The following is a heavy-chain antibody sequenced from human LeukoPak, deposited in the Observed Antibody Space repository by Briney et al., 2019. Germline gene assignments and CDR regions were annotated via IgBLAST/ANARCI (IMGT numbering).Heavy chain of an antibody. D-gene: IGHD2-15*01. V-gene: IGHV4-39*01. CDR1: GGSFSSSDYY. J-gene: IGHJ5*02. CDR3: ARHSVCSVTNCGFDP. CDR2: IDHTGGT. Sequence: PSETLSLTCTVSGGSFSSSDYYWGWIRQPPGKGLGWIASIDHTGGTYYNASLESRVTISLDTSENQFSLKLSSVTAADTAVYYCARHSVCSVTNCGFDPWGPGILVTVSS.